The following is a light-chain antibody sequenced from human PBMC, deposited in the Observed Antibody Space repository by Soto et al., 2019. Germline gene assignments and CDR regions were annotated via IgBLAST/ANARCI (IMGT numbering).Light chain of an antibody. J-gene: IGLJ1*01. V-gene: IGLV2-14*01. CDR2: DVS. Sequence: QSALSQPASMSGSQGQSTTISCTGASSDVGGYNYVSWYQQHPGKAPKLMIYDVSNRPSGVSNRFSGSKSGNTASLTISGLQAEDEADYYCSSYTRSSTYVFGTGTKVTVL. CDR1: SSDVGGYNY. CDR3: SSYTRSSTYV.